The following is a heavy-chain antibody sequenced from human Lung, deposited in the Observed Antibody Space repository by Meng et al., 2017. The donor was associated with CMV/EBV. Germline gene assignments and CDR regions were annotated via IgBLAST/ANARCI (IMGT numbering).Heavy chain of an antibody. V-gene: IGHV3-23*01. CDR1: VFTFSSYA. D-gene: IGHD3-3*01. Sequence: SVFTFSSYAMSWVRQAPGKGLEWVSAISGSGGSTYYADSVKGRFTISRDNSKNTLYLQMNSLRAEDTAVYYCAKGDDFWSPYYFDYWGQGTLVTVSS. J-gene: IGHJ4*02. CDR2: ISGSGGST. CDR3: AKGDDFWSPYYFDY.